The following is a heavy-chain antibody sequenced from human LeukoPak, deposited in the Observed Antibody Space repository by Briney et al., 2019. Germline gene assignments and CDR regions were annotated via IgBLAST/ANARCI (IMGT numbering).Heavy chain of an antibody. CDR1: GFTFSSYT. Sequence: PGGSLRLSCAASGFTFSSYTMSWVRQAPGKGLEWVSAISDSGGSTSYADSVRGRFTISRDNSKNTLYLQMNSLRAEDTAVYYCARGLASGSPGAFDIWGQGTMVTVSS. CDR3: ARGLASGSPGAFDI. J-gene: IGHJ3*02. V-gene: IGHV3-23*01. CDR2: ISDSGGST. D-gene: IGHD1-26*01.